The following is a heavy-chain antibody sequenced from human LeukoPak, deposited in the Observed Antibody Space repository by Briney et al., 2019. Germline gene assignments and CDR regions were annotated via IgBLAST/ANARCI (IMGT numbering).Heavy chain of an antibody. CDR1: GGSISSYY. V-gene: IGHV4-59*08. J-gene: IGHJ4*02. CDR2: IYYSGST. CDR3: ARLRSHFDY. Sequence: PSETLSLTCTVSGGSISSYYWSWIRQPPGKGLEWIGYIYYSGSTNYNPSLKSRVTISVDTSKNQFSLKLSSVTAADTAVYYCARLRSHFDYWGQGTLVTVSS.